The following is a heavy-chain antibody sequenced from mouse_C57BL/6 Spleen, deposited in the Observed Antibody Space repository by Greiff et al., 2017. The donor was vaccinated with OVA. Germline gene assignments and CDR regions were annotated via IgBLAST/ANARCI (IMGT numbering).Heavy chain of an antibody. CDR3: ARVATVVATGFDY. D-gene: IGHD1-1*01. CDR1: GYTFTSYW. J-gene: IGHJ2*01. CDR2: INPSSGYT. V-gene: IGHV1-7*01. Sequence: VQLQQSGAELAKPAASVKLSCKASGYTFTSYWMHWVKQRPGQGLEWIGYINPSSGYTKYNQKFKDKATLTADKSSSTAYMQLSSLTYEDSAVYYCARVATVVATGFDYWGQGTTLTVSS.